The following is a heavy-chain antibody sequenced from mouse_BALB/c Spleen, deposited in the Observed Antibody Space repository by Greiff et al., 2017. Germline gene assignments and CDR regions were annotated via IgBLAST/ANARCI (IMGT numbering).Heavy chain of an antibody. Sequence: EVQGVESGGGLVQPGGSRKLSCAASGFTFSSFGMHWVRQAPEKGLEWVAYISSGSSTIYYADTVKGRFTISRDNPKNTLFLQMTSLRSEDTAMYYCAGGNYVRFAYWGQGTLVTVSA. CDR3: AGGNYVRFAY. J-gene: IGHJ3*01. V-gene: IGHV5-17*02. D-gene: IGHD2-1*01. CDR2: ISSGSSTI. CDR1: GFTFSSFG.